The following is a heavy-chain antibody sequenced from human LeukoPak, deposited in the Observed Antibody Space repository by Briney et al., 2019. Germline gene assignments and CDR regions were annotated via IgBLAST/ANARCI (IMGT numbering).Heavy chain of an antibody. J-gene: IGHJ4*02. CDR1: GYTFTGYY. CDR2: INPNSGGT. D-gene: IGHD3-10*01. V-gene: IGHV1-2*02. Sequence: ASVKVSCKASGYTFTGYYMHWVRQAPGQGLEWMGWINPNSGGTNYAQKFQGRVTMTRDTSISTAYMELSRLRSDDTAVYYCASYLHGSGIYYITSPFDYWGQGTLVTVSS. CDR3: ASYLHGSGIYYITSPFDY.